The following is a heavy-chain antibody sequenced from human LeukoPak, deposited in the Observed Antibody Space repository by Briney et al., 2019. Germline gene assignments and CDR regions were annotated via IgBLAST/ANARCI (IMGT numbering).Heavy chain of an antibody. V-gene: IGHV3-13*01. Sequence: GGSLRLPCAASGFTFRSYDMHWVRQATGKGLEWVSAIGIGGDTYYPGSVKGRFTISRENAKNSLYLQMNSLRAGDTAVYYCVRQATPHGHFDYGGQGILVTVSS. D-gene: IGHD2-15*01. CDR2: IGIGGDT. CDR3: VRQATPHGHFDY. J-gene: IGHJ4*02. CDR1: GFTFRSYD.